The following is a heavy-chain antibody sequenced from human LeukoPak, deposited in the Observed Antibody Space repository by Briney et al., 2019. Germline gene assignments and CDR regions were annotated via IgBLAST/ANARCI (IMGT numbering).Heavy chain of an antibody. CDR3: ARSEHCSSTNCAGGSFDI. D-gene: IGHD2-2*01. V-gene: IGHV1-8*01. CDR2: MNPKSGNT. J-gene: IGHJ3*02. CDR1: GYTFTSYD. Sequence: ASVKVSFKASGYTFTSYDINWVRQATGQGLEWMGWMNPKSGNTGYAQKFQGRVTMTRNTSISTAYMELSSLRSEDTAVYYCARSEHCSSTNCAGGSFDIWGQGTMVTVSS.